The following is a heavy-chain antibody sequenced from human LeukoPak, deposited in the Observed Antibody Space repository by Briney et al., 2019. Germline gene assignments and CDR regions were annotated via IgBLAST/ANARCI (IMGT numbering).Heavy chain of an antibody. CDR1: GFPFGSYD. Sequence: GGSLRLSCEASGFPFGSYDMSWVRQAPGKGLEWIAYINHNAEMIFYPDFVKGRFSISRDNAKNSLYLQMNALRYEDTAIYYCARDHDWAFDLWGQGTLVTVSS. V-gene: IGHV3-48*02. CDR3: ARDHDWAFDL. J-gene: IGHJ4*02. D-gene: IGHD3-9*01. CDR2: INHNAEMI.